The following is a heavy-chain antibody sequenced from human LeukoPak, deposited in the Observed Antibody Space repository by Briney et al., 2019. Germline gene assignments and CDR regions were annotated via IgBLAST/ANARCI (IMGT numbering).Heavy chain of an antibody. Sequence: SETLSLTCTVSGGSISSGGYYWSWIRQPPGKGLEWIGYIYHSGSTYYNPSLKSRVTISVDRSKNQFSLKLSSVTAADTAVYYCARDSDSSGLDAFDIWGQGTMVTVSS. V-gene: IGHV4-30-2*01. CDR3: ARDSDSSGLDAFDI. D-gene: IGHD3-22*01. CDR1: GGSISSGGYY. J-gene: IGHJ3*02. CDR2: IYHSGST.